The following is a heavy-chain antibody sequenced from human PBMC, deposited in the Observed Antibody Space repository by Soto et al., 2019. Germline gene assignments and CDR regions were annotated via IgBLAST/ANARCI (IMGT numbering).Heavy chain of an antibody. V-gene: IGHV3-33*01. Sequence: QVQLVESGGGVVQPGRSLRLSCAASGFTFSSYGMHWVRQAPGKGLEWVAVIWYDGSNKYYADSVKGRFTISRDNSKNTLYLQMNSLRAEDTAVYYCAREVVSSSNRNWFDPWGQGTLVTVSS. J-gene: IGHJ5*02. D-gene: IGHD6-13*01. CDR1: GFTFSSYG. CDR2: IWYDGSNK. CDR3: AREVVSSSNRNWFDP.